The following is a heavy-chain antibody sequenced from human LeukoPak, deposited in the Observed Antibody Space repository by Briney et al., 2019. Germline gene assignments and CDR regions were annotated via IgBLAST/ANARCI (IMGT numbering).Heavy chain of an antibody. V-gene: IGHV3-48*01. D-gene: IGHD1-26*01. CDR2: INSLSSTI. J-gene: IGHJ6*03. Sequence: PGGSLRLSCAASGFTFSSYNMNWVRQTPGKGLEWVSYINSLSSTIYYADSVKGRFTISRDNSKNTLYLQMNSLRAEDTAVYYCAREWAPSGSYYYYMDVWGKGTTVTVSS. CDR1: GFTFSSYN. CDR3: AREWAPSGSYYYYMDV.